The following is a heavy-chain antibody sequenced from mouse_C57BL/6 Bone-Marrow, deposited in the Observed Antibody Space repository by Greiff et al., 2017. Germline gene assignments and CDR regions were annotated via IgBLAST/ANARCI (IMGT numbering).Heavy chain of an antibody. CDR1: GYSFTSYY. D-gene: IGHD3-2*02. J-gene: IGHJ3*01. Sequence: QVQLQQSGPELVKPGASVKISCKASGYSFTSYYIHWVKQRPGQGLEWIGWIYPGSGNTKYNEKFKGKATLTADTSSSTAYMQLSSLTSEDSAVYYCARGSSGYWFAYWGQGTLVTVSA. CDR3: ARGSSGYWFAY. CDR2: IYPGSGNT. V-gene: IGHV1-66*01.